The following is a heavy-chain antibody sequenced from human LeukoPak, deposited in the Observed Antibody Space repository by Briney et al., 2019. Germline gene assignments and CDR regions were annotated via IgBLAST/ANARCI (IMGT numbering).Heavy chain of an antibody. J-gene: IGHJ4*02. V-gene: IGHV3-11*01. D-gene: IGHD6-13*01. CDR1: GFTFSDYY. CDR3: ARDPAAGVNYFDY. CDR2: ISSSGSTI. Sequence: GGSLRLSCAASGFTFSDYYMSWIRQAPGKGLEWVSYISSSGSTIYYADSVKGRFTISRDNAKNSLYLQMNSLRAEDTAVYYCARDPAAGVNYFDYWGQGTLVTVSS.